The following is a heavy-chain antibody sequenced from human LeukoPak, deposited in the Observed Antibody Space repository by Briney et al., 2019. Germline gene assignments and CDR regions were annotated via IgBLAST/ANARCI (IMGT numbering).Heavy chain of an antibody. Sequence: ASVKVSCKXSGGTFSSYAISWMRQAPGQGLEWMGRIIPIFGTANYAQKFQGRVTITADESTSTAYMELSSLRSEDTAVYYCARGVSGYYYVGFDYWGQGTLVTVSS. CDR1: GGTFSSYA. CDR2: IIPIFGTA. CDR3: ARGVSGYYYVGFDY. D-gene: IGHD3-22*01. J-gene: IGHJ4*02. V-gene: IGHV1-69*13.